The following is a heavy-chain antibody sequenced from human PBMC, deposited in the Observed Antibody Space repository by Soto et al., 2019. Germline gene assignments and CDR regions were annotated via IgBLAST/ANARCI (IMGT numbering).Heavy chain of an antibody. CDR3: AREGYGSGSYYIRYYMDV. CDR2: IIGSGYTT. J-gene: IGHJ6*03. V-gene: IGHV3-23*01. D-gene: IGHD3-10*01. Sequence: GGSLRLSCAASGFTFSSYTMSWVRQAPGEGLEWVSAIIGSGYTTYYADSVKGRFTISRDNAKNTLYLQMNSLRAEDTAVYYCAREGYGSGSYYIRYYMDVWGKGTTVTVSS. CDR1: GFTFSSYT.